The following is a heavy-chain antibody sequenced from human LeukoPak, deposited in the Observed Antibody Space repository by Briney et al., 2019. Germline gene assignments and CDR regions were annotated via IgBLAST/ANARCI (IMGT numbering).Heavy chain of an antibody. Sequence: SETLSPTCTVSGDSISSSSYYWGWIRQPPGKGLEWIGSIYYSGSTYYNPSLKSRVTISVDTSKNQFSLKLSSVTAADTAVYYCARQDYDSSGYSSPNWGQGTLVTVSS. CDR3: ARQDYDSSGYSSPN. J-gene: IGHJ4*02. V-gene: IGHV4-39*07. D-gene: IGHD3-22*01. CDR2: IYYSGST. CDR1: GDSISSSSYY.